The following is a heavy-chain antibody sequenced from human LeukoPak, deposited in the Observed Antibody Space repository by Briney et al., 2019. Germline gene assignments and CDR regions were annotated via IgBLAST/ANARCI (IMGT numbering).Heavy chain of an antibody. Sequence: ASVKVSCKVSRYTLTELSMHWVRQAPGKGLEWMGGFDPEDGETIYAQKFQGRVTMTEDTSTDTAYMELSSLRSEDTAVYYCATTFPGIAKYYFDYWGQGTLVTVSS. CDR1: RYTLTELS. J-gene: IGHJ4*02. CDR3: ATTFPGIAKYYFDY. D-gene: IGHD6-13*01. CDR2: FDPEDGET. V-gene: IGHV1-24*01.